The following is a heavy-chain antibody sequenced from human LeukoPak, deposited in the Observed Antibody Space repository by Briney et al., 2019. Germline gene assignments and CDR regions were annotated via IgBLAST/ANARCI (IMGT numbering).Heavy chain of an antibody. CDR2: ISSSSSYI. CDR3: ARGSPVLRFLEWLFSR. D-gene: IGHD3-3*01. J-gene: IGHJ4*02. Sequence: KSGGSLRLSCAASGFTFSSYSMNWVRQAPGKGLGWVSSISSSSSYIYYADSVKGRFTISRDNAKNSLYLQMNSLRAEDTAVYYCARGSPVLRFLEWLFSRWGQGTLVTVSS. V-gene: IGHV3-21*01. CDR1: GFTFSSYS.